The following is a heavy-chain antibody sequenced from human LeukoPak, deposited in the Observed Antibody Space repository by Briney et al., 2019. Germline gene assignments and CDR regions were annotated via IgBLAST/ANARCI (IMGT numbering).Heavy chain of an antibody. D-gene: IGHD2-21*01. CDR3: ARVYLGDTGDFYPYNWFDP. J-gene: IGHJ5*02. Sequence: ASVKVSCKASGYTFTVYYMHWVRQAPGQGLEWMGWINPNTGDTNYAQKFQGRVTMTRDSSISTAYMDLTRLKSDDTAVYYCARVYLGDTGDFYPYNWFDPWGQGTLVTVSS. CDR1: GYTFTVYY. CDR2: INPNTGDT. V-gene: IGHV1-2*02.